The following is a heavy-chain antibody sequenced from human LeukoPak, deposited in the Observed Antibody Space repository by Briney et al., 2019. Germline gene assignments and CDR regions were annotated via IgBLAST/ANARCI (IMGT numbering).Heavy chain of an antibody. D-gene: IGHD6-19*01. J-gene: IGHJ4*02. Sequence: PGGSLRLSCAASGFTFSNYAMSWVSQAPGKGLECVSGISGSGGSSYYADSVKGRFTISIDNSKNMLYLQMNSLRAEDTAVYYCAKAAGQWVVGGHYYFDYWGQGTLVTVSS. CDR3: AKAAGQWVVGGHYYFDY. V-gene: IGHV3-23*01. CDR2: ISGSGGSS. CDR1: GFTFSNYA.